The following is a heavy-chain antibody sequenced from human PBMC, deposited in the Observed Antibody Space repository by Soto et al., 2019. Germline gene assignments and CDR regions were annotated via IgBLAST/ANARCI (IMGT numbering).Heavy chain of an antibody. D-gene: IGHD3-10*01. V-gene: IGHV3-30*18. J-gene: IGHJ4*02. CDR1: GFTFNTYG. Sequence: QVQLVESGGGVVQPGRSLRLSCAGSGFTFNTYGMHWVRQAPGKGLEWVAVMSYDGRKEYYVDSVKGQFTISRENSKNTLYLQMNSLREEDTAVYYCVKDPTAGGTGTYYSYWGQGTLVTVSS. CDR3: VKDPTAGGTGTYYSY. CDR2: MSYDGRKE.